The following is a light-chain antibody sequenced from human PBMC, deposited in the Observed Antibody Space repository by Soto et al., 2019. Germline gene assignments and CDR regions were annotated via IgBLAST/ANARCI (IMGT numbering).Light chain of an antibody. CDR1: QTITSW. CDR3: QNYENYRWT. CDR2: DAS. V-gene: IGKV1-5*01. Sequence: DIQMTQSPSTLSASVGDRVTITCRASQTITSWMAWYQQKPGKAPKLLIYDASTLESGVPSRFSGSRSGTEFTLTISSLQPDDFATYFCQNYENYRWTFGQGTKVDI. J-gene: IGKJ1*01.